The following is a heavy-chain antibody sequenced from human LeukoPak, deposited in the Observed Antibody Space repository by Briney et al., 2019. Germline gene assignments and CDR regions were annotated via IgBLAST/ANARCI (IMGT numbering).Heavy chain of an antibody. Sequence: HPGGSLRLSCAASGFTFSSYAMSWVRQAPGKGLEWVSAISGSGGSTYYADSVKGRFTISRDNSKNTLYLQMNSLRAEDTAVYYCAKERGGYSSGWTDYWGQGTLVTVSS. CDR2: ISGSGGST. V-gene: IGHV3-23*01. CDR1: GFTFSSYA. CDR3: AKERGGYSSGWTDY. J-gene: IGHJ4*02. D-gene: IGHD6-19*01.